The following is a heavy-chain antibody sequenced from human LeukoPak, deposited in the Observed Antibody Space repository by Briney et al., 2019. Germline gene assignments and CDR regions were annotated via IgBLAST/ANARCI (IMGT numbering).Heavy chain of an antibody. J-gene: IGHJ4*02. D-gene: IGHD4-17*01. CDR2: IRYSGVTM. V-gene: IGHV3-48*02. Sequence: GGSLRLSCVASGFTFSNYNMNWVRQAPGEGLEWVSNIRYSGVTMYYADSVKGRFTISRDNARNSLYLQMNSLGDEDTAVYYCVRDYDYAPDYWGQGTLVTVSS. CDR1: GFTFSNYN. CDR3: VRDYDYAPDY.